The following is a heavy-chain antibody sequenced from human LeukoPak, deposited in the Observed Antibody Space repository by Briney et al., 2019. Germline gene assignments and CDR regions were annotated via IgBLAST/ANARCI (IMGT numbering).Heavy chain of an antibody. CDR3: ANGYCSSTSCYQAFDI. J-gene: IGHJ3*02. CDR2: IYTSGST. Sequence: SQTLSLTCTVSGGSISSGSYYWSWIRQPAGKGLEWIGRIYTSGSTNYNPSLKSRVTISVDTSKNQFSLKLSSVTAADTAVYYCANGYCSSTSCYQAFDIWGQGTMVTVSS. V-gene: IGHV4-61*02. D-gene: IGHD2-2*03. CDR1: GGSISSGSYY.